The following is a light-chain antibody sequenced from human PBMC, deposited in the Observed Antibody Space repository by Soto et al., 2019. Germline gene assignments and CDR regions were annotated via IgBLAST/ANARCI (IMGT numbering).Light chain of an antibody. CDR3: LQHYTCPPT. J-gene: IGKJ1*01. V-gene: IGKV1-5*03. CDR1: QTISSW. CDR2: KAS. Sequence: DIPMTQSPSTLSGSVGDRVTITCRASQTISSWLAWYQQKPGKAPKLLIYKASTLKSGVPSRFSGSGSGTYFTLTITSLQPEDFATYYCLQHYTCPPTFGQGTKVELK.